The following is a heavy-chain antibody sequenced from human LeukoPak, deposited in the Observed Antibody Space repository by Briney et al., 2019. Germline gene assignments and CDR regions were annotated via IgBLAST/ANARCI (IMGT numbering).Heavy chain of an antibody. V-gene: IGHV4-39*01. CDR2: IYYSGST. Sequence: SETLSLTCTVSGGSISSSSYYWGWIRQPPGKGLEWIGSIYYSGSTYYNPSLKSRVTISVDTSKNQFSLKLSSVTAADTAVYYCARRGYDSSGTPFDYWGQGTLVTVSS. CDR1: GGSISSSSYY. CDR3: ARRGYDSSGTPFDY. J-gene: IGHJ4*02. D-gene: IGHD3-22*01.